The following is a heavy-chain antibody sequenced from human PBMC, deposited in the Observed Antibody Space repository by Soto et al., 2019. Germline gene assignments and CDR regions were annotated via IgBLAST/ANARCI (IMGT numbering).Heavy chain of an antibody. CDR3: ARLEGLATISYYFDF. D-gene: IGHD3-9*01. CDR1: GGSFSGYY. CDR2: INHIGST. J-gene: IGHJ4*02. V-gene: IGHV4-34*01. Sequence: PSETLSLTCAVYGGSFSGYYWSWIRQPPGKGLEWIGEINHIGSTNYNPSLKSRVTISVDTSKNQFSLKLSSVTAADSAVYFCARLEGLATISYYFDFWGPGALVTVSS.